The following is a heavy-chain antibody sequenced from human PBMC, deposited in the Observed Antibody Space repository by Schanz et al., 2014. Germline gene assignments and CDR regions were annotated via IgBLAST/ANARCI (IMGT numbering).Heavy chain of an antibody. Sequence: QVQLVESGGGVVQPGRSLRLSCAASGFMFSSYGMHWVRQAPGKGLEWVGVISYDGSKKSYADSVKGRFTISRDNSKNSLYLQMIGLRGEDTAVYDCAKDLDANYLGYWGQGILVTVSS. V-gene: IGHV3-30*18. CDR3: AKDLDANYLGY. CDR2: ISYDGSKK. CDR1: GFMFSSYG. J-gene: IGHJ4*02. D-gene: IGHD1-1*01.